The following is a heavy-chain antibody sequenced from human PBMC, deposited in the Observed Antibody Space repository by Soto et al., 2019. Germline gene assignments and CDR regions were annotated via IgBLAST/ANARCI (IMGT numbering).Heavy chain of an antibody. CDR3: ARDLGSGIDYYGMDV. V-gene: IGHV3-33*01. D-gene: IGHD3-10*01. CDR1: GFTFSSYG. CDR2: IWYDGSNK. J-gene: IGHJ6*02. Sequence: PGGSLRLSCAASGFTFSSYGMHWVRQAPGKGLEWVAVIWYDGSNKYYADSVKGRFTISRDNSKNTLYLQMNSLRAEDTAVYYCARDLGSGIDYYGMDVWGQGTTVTVSS.